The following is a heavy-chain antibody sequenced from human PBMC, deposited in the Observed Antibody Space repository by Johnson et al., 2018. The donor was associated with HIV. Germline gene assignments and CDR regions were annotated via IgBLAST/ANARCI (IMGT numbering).Heavy chain of an antibody. V-gene: IGHV3-13*01. CDR2: IGTAGDT. CDR3: ANGGYSYGYDAFDI. J-gene: IGHJ3*02. Sequence: VQLVESGGGLVQPGGSLRLSCAASGFTFSSYDMHWVRQATGKGLEWVSAIGTAGDTYYPGSVKGRFTISRENAKNSLHLQMNSLRAEDTAVYYCANGGYSYGYDAFDIWGQGTMVTVSS. D-gene: IGHD5-18*01. CDR1: GFTFSSYD.